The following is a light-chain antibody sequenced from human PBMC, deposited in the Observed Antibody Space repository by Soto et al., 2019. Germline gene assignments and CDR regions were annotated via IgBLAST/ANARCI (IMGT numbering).Light chain of an antibody. V-gene: IGKV3-11*01. CDR3: QQRSNWPPIT. J-gene: IGKJ5*01. CDR1: QSVNSNY. CDR2: GIS. Sequence: EIVMTQSPATLSVSPGERATLSCRASQSVNSNYLAWYQQKPGQAPRLLIYGISKRATDIPDRFSGSGSGTEFTLTISSLEPEDFGVYYCQQRSNWPPITFGQGTRLEI.